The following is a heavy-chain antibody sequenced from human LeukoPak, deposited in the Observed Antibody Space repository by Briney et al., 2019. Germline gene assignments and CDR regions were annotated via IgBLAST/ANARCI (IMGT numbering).Heavy chain of an antibody. D-gene: IGHD3-22*01. V-gene: IGHV3-30-3*01. J-gene: IGHJ4*02. Sequence: GGSLRFSCAASGFTFSSYAMPWVRQAPGKGLEWVAVISYDGSNKYYADSVKGRFTISRDNSKNTLYLQMNSLRAEDTAVYYCARDGVIDYYDSSGYYWDFDYWGQGTLVTVSS. CDR1: GFTFSSYA. CDR3: ARDGVIDYYDSSGYYWDFDY. CDR2: ISYDGSNK.